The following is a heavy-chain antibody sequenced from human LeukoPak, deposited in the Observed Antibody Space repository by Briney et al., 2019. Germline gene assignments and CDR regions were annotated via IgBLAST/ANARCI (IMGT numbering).Heavy chain of an antibody. CDR1: GGTFSSYA. J-gene: IGHJ4*02. Sequence: GASVKVSCKASGGTFSSYAISWVRQAPGQGLEWMGGIIPIFGTANYAQKFQGRVTITTDESTSTAYMELSSLRSEDTAVYYCAREMAINSGFFDYWGQGTLVTVSS. D-gene: IGHD5-24*01. CDR2: IIPIFGTA. CDR3: AREMAINSGFFDY. V-gene: IGHV1-69*05.